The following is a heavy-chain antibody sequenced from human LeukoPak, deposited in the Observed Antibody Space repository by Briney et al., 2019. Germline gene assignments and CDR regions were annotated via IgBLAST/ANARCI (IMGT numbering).Heavy chain of an antibody. CDR2: IKQDGSEK. Sequence: GGSLRLSCAASGFTFSSYWMSWVRQAPGKGLEWVANIKQDGSEKYYVDSVKGRFTISRDNAKNSLYLQMNSLRAEDTAVYYCARVRDDFWSTYFDYWGQGTPVTVSS. CDR1: GFTFSSYW. J-gene: IGHJ4*02. V-gene: IGHV3-7*01. CDR3: ARVRDDFWSTYFDY. D-gene: IGHD3-3*01.